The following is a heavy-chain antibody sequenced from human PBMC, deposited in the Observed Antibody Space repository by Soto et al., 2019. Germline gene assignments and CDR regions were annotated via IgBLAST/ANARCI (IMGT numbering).Heavy chain of an antibody. V-gene: IGHV4-34*01. CDR3: ARDKITGLFDY. CDR1: GGSFSGYY. CDR2: IDHSGST. D-gene: IGHD2-8*02. Sequence: QVQLQQWGAGLLKPSETLSLTCAVYGGSFSGYYWTWIRQPPGTGLEWIGEIDHSGSTTYNPSLMSRVTISVDTSNNQISLKLTSVTAADTAVYYCARDKITGLFDYWGQGTLVTVSS. J-gene: IGHJ4*02.